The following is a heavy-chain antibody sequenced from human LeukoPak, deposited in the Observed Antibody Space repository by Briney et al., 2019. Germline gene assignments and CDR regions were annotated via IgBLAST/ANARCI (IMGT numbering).Heavy chain of an antibody. D-gene: IGHD5-24*01. V-gene: IGHV4-59*01. CDR1: GGSISSYY. Sequence: PSETLSLTCTVSGGSISSYYWSWIRQPPGKGLEWITYIYYSGSTTYNPSLKSRVTISLDTSKNQFSLKLSSVTAADTAVYYCARSTDGYKFDYWGQGTLVTASS. J-gene: IGHJ4*02. CDR2: IYYSGST. CDR3: ARSTDGYKFDY.